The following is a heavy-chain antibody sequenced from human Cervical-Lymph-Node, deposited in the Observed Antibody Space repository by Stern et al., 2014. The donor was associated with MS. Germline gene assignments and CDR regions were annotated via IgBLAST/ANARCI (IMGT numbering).Heavy chain of an antibody. CDR3: AKDRLFCSGGGCYGMDV. D-gene: IGHD2-15*01. V-gene: IGHV3-30*18. Sequence: VQLEGSGGGVVQPGRSLRLSCAASGFTLSSYGMHWVRQAPGTGLEWVAVISNDGNEKDYTDSVKGRFTISRDNSKNTLYLQMNSLSTEDTAMYYCAKDRLFCSGGGCYGMDVWGQGTTVTVSS. J-gene: IGHJ6*02. CDR2: ISNDGNEK. CDR1: GFTLSSYG.